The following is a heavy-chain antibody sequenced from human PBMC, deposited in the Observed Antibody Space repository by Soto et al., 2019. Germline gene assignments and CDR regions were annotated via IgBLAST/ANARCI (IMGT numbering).Heavy chain of an antibody. D-gene: IGHD3-22*01. J-gene: IGHJ3*02. CDR2: ISWNSGSI. CDR1: GFPFDDYA. V-gene: IGHV3-9*01. Sequence: GGSLNLSCSTSGFPFDDYAMHWVRQSPVKGLEWVSGISWNSGSIGYADSVKGRLTISRDNAKNSLYLQMNSLRAEDTALYYCETDIDDSATDIAFERWGNGTRGTV. CDR3: ETDIDDSATDIAFER.